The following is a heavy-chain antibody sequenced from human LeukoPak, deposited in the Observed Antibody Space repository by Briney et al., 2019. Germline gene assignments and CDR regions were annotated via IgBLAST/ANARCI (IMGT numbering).Heavy chain of an antibody. CDR1: GFTFSDYY. J-gene: IGHJ6*04. CDR2: ISTSSSYR. Sequence: GGSLRLSCAASGFTFSDYYMSWIRQAPGKGLEWVSSISTSSSYRYYADSVKGRFTISRDNAKNSLYLQMNSLRAEDTAVYYCAELGITMIGGVWGKGTTVTISS. D-gene: IGHD3-10*02. V-gene: IGHV3-11*06. CDR3: AELGITMIGGV.